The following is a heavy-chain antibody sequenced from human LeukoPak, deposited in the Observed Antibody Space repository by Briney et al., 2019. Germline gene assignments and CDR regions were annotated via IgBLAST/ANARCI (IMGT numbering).Heavy chain of an antibody. V-gene: IGHV4-39*01. CDR3: GRHEGLAAAGTGFYGMDV. CDR1: GGSVSSSSYY. J-gene: IGHJ6*02. D-gene: IGHD6-13*01. Sequence: SETLSLTCTVSGGSVSSSSYYWGWIRQPPGKGLEWIGTIYYSGSTYYNPSLKSRVTISVDTSKNQFSLKMSSVTAADTAVYYCGRHEGLAAAGTGFYGMDVWGQGTTVTVPS. CDR2: IYYSGST.